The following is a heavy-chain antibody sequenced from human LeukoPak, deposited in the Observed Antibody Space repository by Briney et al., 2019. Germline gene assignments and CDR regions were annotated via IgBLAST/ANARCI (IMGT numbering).Heavy chain of an antibody. CDR2: ISSRSSTI. CDR3: AREESTGYCSSTSCEYFQH. Sequence: GGSLRLSCAASGFTFSSYSMNWVRQAPGKGLEWVSYISSRSSTIYYADSVKGRFTISRDNAKNSLYLQMNSLRAEDTAVYYCAREESTGYCSSTSCEYFQHWGQGTLVTVSS. J-gene: IGHJ1*01. V-gene: IGHV3-48*01. CDR1: GFTFSSYS. D-gene: IGHD2-2*01.